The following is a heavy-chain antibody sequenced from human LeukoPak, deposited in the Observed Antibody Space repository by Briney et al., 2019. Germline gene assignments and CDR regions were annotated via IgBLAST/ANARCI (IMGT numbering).Heavy chain of an antibody. D-gene: IGHD1-1*01. V-gene: IGHV1-2*02. Sequence: ASVKVSCKASGYTFTGHYMHWVRQAPGQGPEWMGWINPNSGGTNYAQKFQGRVTMTRDTSISTAYMELSGLRSDDTAVYYCARCSTPHWIFDAFDTWGQGTMVTVSS. CDR1: GYTFTGHY. J-gene: IGHJ3*02. CDR2: INPNSGGT. CDR3: ARCSTPHWIFDAFDT.